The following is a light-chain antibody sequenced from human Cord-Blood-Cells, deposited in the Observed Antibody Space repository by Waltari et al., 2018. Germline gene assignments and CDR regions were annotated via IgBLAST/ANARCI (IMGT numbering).Light chain of an antibody. V-gene: IGLV2-14*01. CDR3: SSYTSSSTWV. Sequence: QSALTQPASVSGSPGQSITISCTGTSSDVGGYNYVSWYQQHPGKAPQLMIYDVSKRPSWVSTRFSGSKSGNTASLTISGLQAEDEADYYCSSYTSSSTWVFGGGTKLTVL. CDR1: SSDVGGYNY. J-gene: IGLJ3*02. CDR2: DVS.